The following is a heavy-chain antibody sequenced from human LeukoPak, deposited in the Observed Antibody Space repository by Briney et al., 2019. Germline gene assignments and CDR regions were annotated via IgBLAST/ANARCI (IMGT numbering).Heavy chain of an antibody. CDR2: IHYSGNT. V-gene: IGHV4-61*01. CDR1: GDSVRTNNYY. J-gene: IGHJ4*02. Sequence: SETLSLTCTVSGDSVRTNNYYWSWIRQPPGEGLEWIGYIHYSGNTNYNTSLKSRVTISVDTSRSQFSLKLSSVTAADTAVYYCARRNGYYDSSGYRYWGQGTLVTVSS. D-gene: IGHD3-22*01. CDR3: ARRNGYYDSSGYRY.